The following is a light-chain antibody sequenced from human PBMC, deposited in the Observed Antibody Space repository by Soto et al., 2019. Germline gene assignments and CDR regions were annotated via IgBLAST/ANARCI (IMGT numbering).Light chain of an antibody. CDR1: QSISSY. Sequence: DIQVTRSPSSLSASVGDRVTMACAASQSISSYLNRYQLKPGKAPKLLIYAASSLQSGVPSRFSGSGSGTVFTLTISSLQTEDFAIYYCKQSFNTPWTFGKGTKVDIK. J-gene: IGKJ1*01. V-gene: IGKV1-39*01. CDR3: KQSFNTPWT. CDR2: AAS.